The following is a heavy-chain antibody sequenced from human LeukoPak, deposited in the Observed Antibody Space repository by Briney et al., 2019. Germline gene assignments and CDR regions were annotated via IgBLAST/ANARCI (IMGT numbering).Heavy chain of an antibody. D-gene: IGHD3-3*01. CDR1: GFTFSSYE. CDR3: ARAASITIFGVALGFDP. Sequence: PGGSLRLSCAASGFTFSSYEMNWVRQAPGKGLEWVSYISSSGSTIYYADSVKGRFTISRDNAKNSLYLQMNSLRAEDTAVYYCARAASITIFGVALGFDPWGQGTTVTVSS. V-gene: IGHV3-48*03. CDR2: ISSSGSTI. J-gene: IGHJ6*02.